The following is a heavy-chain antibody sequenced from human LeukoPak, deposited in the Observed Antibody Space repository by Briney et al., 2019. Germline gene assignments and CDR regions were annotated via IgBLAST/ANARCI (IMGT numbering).Heavy chain of an antibody. D-gene: IGHD4-17*01. V-gene: IGHV4-59*08. CDR2: IYYSGST. CDR1: GGSICGYY. J-gene: IGHJ4*02. CDR3: VVYAPTVTTSDF. Sequence: PSETLCLTPTVSGGSICGYYCCWLRQPPGKGLEWIGFIYYSGSTNYNPSLKSRVTISVDTSKNQFSLKLSSVSAADTAVYYCVVYAPTVTTSDFWGRGALSP.